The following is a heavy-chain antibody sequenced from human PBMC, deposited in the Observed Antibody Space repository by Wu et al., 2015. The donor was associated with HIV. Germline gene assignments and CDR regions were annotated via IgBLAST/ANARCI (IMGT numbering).Heavy chain of an antibody. CDR3: ARVREPYRSAFDV. CDR2: INPNSGTT. D-gene: IGHD1-26*01. Sequence: QVQLVQSGAEVKKPGASVKVSCKASGYIFTIYYMHWVRQAPGQGLEWMGVINPNSGTTSYAQKLQGRVTMTRDTSTSTVYMELSSLRSEDTAVYYCARVREPYRSAFDVWGQGTMLTVSS. J-gene: IGHJ3*01. CDR1: GYIFTIYY. V-gene: IGHV1-46*01.